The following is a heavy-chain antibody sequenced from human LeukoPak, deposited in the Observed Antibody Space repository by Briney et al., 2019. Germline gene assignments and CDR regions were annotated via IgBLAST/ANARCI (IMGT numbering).Heavy chain of an antibody. CDR2: IYYSGST. CDR1: GGSISSSSYF. J-gene: IGHJ4*02. D-gene: IGHD3-16*01. CDR3: ARLITAFQAFDS. Sequence: SETLSLTCTVSGGSISSSSYFWAWIRQPPGTGLEWIGSIYYSGSTYYNPSLNSRVTISVDTSKNQFSLNLSSVTAADTAVYYCARLITAFQAFDSWGQGTLVTVSS. V-gene: IGHV4-39*01.